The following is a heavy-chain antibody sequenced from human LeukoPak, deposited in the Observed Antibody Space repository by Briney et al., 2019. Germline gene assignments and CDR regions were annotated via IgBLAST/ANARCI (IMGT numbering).Heavy chain of an antibody. CDR3: ARDYCSGPKCYFIDY. V-gene: IGHV3-30*01. J-gene: IGHJ4*02. CDR2: ISYDGSNK. Sequence: QSGGSLRLSCAASGFTFSSYAMHWVRQAPGKGLEWVAVISYDGSNKYYADSVKGRFTISRDNSKNTLYLQMNSLRAEDTAVYYCARDYCSGPKCYFIDYWGQGALVTVSS. D-gene: IGHD2-15*01. CDR1: GFTFSSYA.